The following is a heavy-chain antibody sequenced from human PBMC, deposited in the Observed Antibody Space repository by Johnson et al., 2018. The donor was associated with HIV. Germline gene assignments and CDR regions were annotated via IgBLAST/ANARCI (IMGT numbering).Heavy chain of an antibody. Sequence: QMQLVESGGGVVQPGRSLRLSCAASGFTFSSYAMHWVRQAPGKGLEWVAVISYDGRNKYYADSVKGRFTISRDNSKNTLYLQMNSLRAEDTAVYYCARDRRGGYYNFGSGYNPEDGAFDIWGQGTMVTVSS. D-gene: IGHD3-3*01. J-gene: IGHJ3*02. CDR1: GFTFSSYA. CDR3: ARDRRGGYYNFGSGYNPEDGAFDI. V-gene: IGHV3-30-3*01. CDR2: ISYDGRNK.